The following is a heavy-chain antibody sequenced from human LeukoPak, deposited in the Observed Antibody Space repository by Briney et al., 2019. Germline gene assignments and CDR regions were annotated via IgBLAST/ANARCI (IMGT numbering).Heavy chain of an antibody. J-gene: IGHJ2*01. V-gene: IGHV3-23*01. Sequence: GGSLRLSCAASGFTFSRYSMNWVRQAPGKGLEWVSAISGSGDITYYADSVKGRFTISRDNSKNTLYLQMNSLRAEDTAVYYCAKDAPAAVMGYFDLWGRGALVSVSS. D-gene: IGHD6-13*01. CDR1: GFTFSRYS. CDR3: AKDAPAAVMGYFDL. CDR2: ISGSGDIT.